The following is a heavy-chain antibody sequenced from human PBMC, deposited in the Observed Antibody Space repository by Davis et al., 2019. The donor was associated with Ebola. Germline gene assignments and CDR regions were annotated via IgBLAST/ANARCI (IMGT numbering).Heavy chain of an antibody. J-gene: IGHJ4*02. Sequence: PSETLSLTCAVYGGSFSGYYWSWIRQPPGKGLEWIGEINHSGSTNYNPSLKSRVTISVDTSKNQFSLKLSSVTAADTAVYYCARGPYCSSTSCSPFDYWGQGTLVTVSS. V-gene: IGHV4-34*01. D-gene: IGHD2-2*01. CDR2: INHSGST. CDR1: GGSFSGYY. CDR3: ARGPYCSSTSCSPFDY.